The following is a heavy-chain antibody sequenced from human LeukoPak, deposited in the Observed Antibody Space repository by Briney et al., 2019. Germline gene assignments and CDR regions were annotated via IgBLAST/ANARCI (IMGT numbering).Heavy chain of an antibody. CDR3: AKDRWATQTTYDAFDI. CDR1: GFTFSIYG. CDR2: IRHDESNN. V-gene: IGHV3-30*02. Sequence: GGSLRLSCAASGFTFSIYGMHWVRQAPGKGLEWVAFIRHDESNNYYADSVKGRFTISRDTSNNTLYLQLNSLRAEDTAVYYCAKDRWATQTTYDAFDIWGQGTMVTVSS. D-gene: IGHD1-1*01. J-gene: IGHJ3*02.